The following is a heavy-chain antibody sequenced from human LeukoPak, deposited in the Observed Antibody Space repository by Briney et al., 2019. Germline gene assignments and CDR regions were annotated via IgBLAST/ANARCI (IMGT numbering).Heavy chain of an antibody. J-gene: IGHJ4*02. D-gene: IGHD3-9*01. CDR2: IKHDASDW. Sequence: ETLSLTCAVSGGSINSRNWWSWVRQPPGKGLEWVDNIKHDASDWHYVDSVKGRFTISRDNAKNSLCLQMNSLRAEDTAVYYCARDLRYFDWSMPSDYWGQGTLVTVSS. V-gene: IGHV3-7*01. CDR1: GGSINSRNW. CDR3: ARDLRYFDWSMPSDY.